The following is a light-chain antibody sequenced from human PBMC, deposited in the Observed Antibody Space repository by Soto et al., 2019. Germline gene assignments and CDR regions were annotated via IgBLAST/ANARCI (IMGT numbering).Light chain of an antibody. CDR2: GAS. J-gene: IGKJ1*01. CDR3: QQYGSSPWT. Sequence: EIVLTQSPGTLSLSSGERATLSCRASQSVSDNYFAWYQQKPGQAPRLLIYGASSRAAGIPDRFSGSGSGPDFTLTISRLGPEDVAVYFCQQYGSSPWTFGQGTKVEIK. CDR1: QSVSDNY. V-gene: IGKV3-20*01.